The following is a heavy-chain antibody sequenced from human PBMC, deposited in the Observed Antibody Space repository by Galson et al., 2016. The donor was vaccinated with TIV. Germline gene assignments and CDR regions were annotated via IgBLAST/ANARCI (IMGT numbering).Heavy chain of an antibody. CDR3: ARAADTWNDVPLDY. CDR1: GYTFSNYG. D-gene: IGHD1-1*01. J-gene: IGHJ4*02. Sequence: SVKVSCKASGYTFSNYGFGWVRQAPGQGLEWMGWISTYNGNTKYAQKFQGRVTLTTETSTSTASMELRGLTSDDTAMFYCARAADTWNDVPLDYWGQGTLVTVSS. V-gene: IGHV1-18*01. CDR2: ISTYNGNT.